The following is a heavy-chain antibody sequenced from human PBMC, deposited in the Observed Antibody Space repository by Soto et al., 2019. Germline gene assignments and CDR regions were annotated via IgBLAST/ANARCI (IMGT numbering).Heavy chain of an antibody. CDR1: GFTFSSYP. J-gene: IGHJ6*02. CDR3: AKSRGSGSWYYYSMDV. Sequence: PGGSLRLSCAASGFTFSSYPMSWVRQAPGKGLEWVSAISGSGGSTYYADSVKGRFTISRDNSKNTLYLQMNSLRAEATAVYYCAKSRGSGSWYYYSMDVWGQGTTVTVSS. D-gene: IGHD3-10*01. CDR2: ISGSGGST. V-gene: IGHV3-23*01.